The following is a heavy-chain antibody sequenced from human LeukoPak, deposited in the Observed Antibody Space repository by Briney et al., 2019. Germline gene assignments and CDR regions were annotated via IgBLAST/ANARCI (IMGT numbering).Heavy chain of an antibody. D-gene: IGHD6-19*01. Sequence: GGSLRLSCSASGFTFSSYAMHWVRQAPGKGLEYVSAISSNGGSTYYADSVKGRFTISRDNSENTLYLQMSSLRAEDTAVYYCVKAVGWAPNWFDPWGQGTLVTVSS. V-gene: IGHV3-64D*06. J-gene: IGHJ5*02. CDR2: ISSNGGST. CDR1: GFTFSSYA. CDR3: VKAVGWAPNWFDP.